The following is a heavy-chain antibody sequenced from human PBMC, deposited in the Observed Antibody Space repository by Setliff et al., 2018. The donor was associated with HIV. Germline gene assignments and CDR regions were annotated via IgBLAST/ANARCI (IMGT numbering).Heavy chain of an antibody. CDR1: GGSISSYY. J-gene: IGHJ5*02. V-gene: IGHV4-4*09. D-gene: IGHD3-22*01. CDR2: INTSGTT. CDR3: ARQTYYYDNSGHNWFDP. Sequence: SETLSLTCTVSGGSISSYYWSWIRQPPGKGLEWIGYINTSGTTNYNPSLKSRVTISVDTSNNQFSLKLSSVTAADTAVYFCARQTYYYDNSGHNWFDPWGQGTLVTVSS.